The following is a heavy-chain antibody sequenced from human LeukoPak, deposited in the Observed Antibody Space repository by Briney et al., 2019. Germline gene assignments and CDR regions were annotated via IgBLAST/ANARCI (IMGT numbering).Heavy chain of an antibody. CDR2: INHSGST. V-gene: IGHV4-34*01. J-gene: IGHJ5*02. CDR3: ARNLYGRGGNWFDP. CDR1: GGSFSGYY. Sequence: SETLSLTCAVYGGSFSGYYWSWIRQPPGKGLDWIGEINHSGSTNYNPSLKSRVTISVDTSKNQFSLKLSSVTAADTAVYYCARNLYGRGGNWFDPWGQGTLVTVSS. D-gene: IGHD1-1*01.